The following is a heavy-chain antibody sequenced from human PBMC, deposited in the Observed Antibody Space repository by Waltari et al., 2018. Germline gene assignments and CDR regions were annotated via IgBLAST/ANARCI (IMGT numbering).Heavy chain of an antibody. CDR2: ISSSGTYI. Sequence: EVQLVESGGGLVKPGGSLRLSCAASGFTFSTYSMNWVRQAPGKGLEWVSSISSSGTYIYYGDSVKGRFTISRDNANKSLYLQMDSLRAEDTALYYCARLERSSASSPVDSWGQGTLVTVSS. CDR1: GFTFSTYS. J-gene: IGHJ4*02. CDR3: ARLERSSASSPVDS. V-gene: IGHV3-21*01.